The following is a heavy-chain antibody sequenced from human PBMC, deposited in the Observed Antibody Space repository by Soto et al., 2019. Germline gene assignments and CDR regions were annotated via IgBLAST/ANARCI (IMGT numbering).Heavy chain of an antibody. J-gene: IGHJ4*02. CDR2: IYYSGST. CDR3: ARARYDSSGYYYFDY. V-gene: IGHV4-59*01. D-gene: IGHD3-22*01. CDR1: GGSISGYY. Sequence: SETLSLTCTVSGGSISGYYWSWIRQPPGKGLEWIGYIYYSGSTIYNPSLKSRVTISVDTSKNQFSLKLSSVTAADTAVHYCARARYDSSGYYYFDYWGRGTLVTVSS.